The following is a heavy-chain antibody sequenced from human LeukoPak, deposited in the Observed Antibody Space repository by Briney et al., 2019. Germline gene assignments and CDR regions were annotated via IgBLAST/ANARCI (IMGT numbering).Heavy chain of an antibody. J-gene: IGHJ6*03. CDR3: AREVADYGGYYYYHYMDV. CDR2: IYTSGSN. D-gene: IGHD4-23*01. V-gene: IGHV4-4*07. CDR1: GGSTSSYY. Sequence: PSETLSLTCTVSGGSTSSYYWSWIRQPAGKGLEWIGRIYTSGSNNYNPSLKSRVTMSVDTSKNQFSLKLSSVTAADTAMYYCAREVADYGGYYYYHYMDVWGKETTVTISS.